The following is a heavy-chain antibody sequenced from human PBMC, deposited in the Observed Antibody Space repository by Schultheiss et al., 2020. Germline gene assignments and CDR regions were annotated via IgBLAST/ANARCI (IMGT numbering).Heavy chain of an antibody. V-gene: IGHV3-23*01. Sequence: GGSLRLSCAASGFTFSSYAMSWVRQAPGKGLEWVSAISGSGGSTYYADSVKGRFTISKDNSKNTLYLQMNSLRAEDTAVYYCAKVVRWNYDFGYWGQGTLVTVSS. CDR2: ISGSGGST. J-gene: IGHJ4*02. D-gene: IGHD1-7*01. CDR3: AKVVRWNYDFGY. CDR1: GFTFSSYA.